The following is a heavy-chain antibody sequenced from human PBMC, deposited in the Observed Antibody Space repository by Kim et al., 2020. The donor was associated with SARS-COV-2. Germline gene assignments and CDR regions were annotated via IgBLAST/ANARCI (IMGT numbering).Heavy chain of an antibody. D-gene: IGHD6-13*01. J-gene: IGHJ4*02. CDR2: N. CDR3: ASGGSSSWYDY. V-gene: IGHV6-1*01. Sequence: NDYALSVKSRMTINPDTSKNQISLQLNSVTPEDAAVYYCASGGSSSWYDYWGQGTLVTIPS.